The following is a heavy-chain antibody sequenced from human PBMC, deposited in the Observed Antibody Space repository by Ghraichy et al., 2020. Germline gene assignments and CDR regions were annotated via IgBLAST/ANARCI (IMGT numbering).Heavy chain of an antibody. V-gene: IGHV3-30*02. J-gene: IGHJ3*02. CDR2: IRYDGSNK. CDR3: ANIYDILTGYGSKAFDI. Sequence: GESLNISCAASGFTFSSYGMHWVRQAPGKGLEWVAFIRYDGSNKYYADSVKGRFTISRDNSKNTLYLQMNSLRAEDTAVYYCANIYDILTGYGSKAFDIWGQGTMVTVSS. D-gene: IGHD3-9*01. CDR1: GFTFSSYG.